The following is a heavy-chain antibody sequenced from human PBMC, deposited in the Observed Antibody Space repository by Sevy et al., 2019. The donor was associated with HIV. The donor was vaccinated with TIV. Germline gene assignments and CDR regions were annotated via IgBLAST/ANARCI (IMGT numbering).Heavy chain of an antibody. V-gene: IGHV3-23*01. CDR3: ASHQGVSYYDLSYYGMDV. Sequence: GGCLRLSCAASGFTFSSYAMSWVRQAPGKGLEWVSAISGSGGSTYYADSVKGRFTISRDNSKNTLYLQMNSLRAEDTAVYYCASHQGVSYYDLSYYGMDVWGQGTTVTVS. D-gene: IGHD3-3*01. J-gene: IGHJ6*02. CDR1: GFTFSSYA. CDR2: ISGSGGST.